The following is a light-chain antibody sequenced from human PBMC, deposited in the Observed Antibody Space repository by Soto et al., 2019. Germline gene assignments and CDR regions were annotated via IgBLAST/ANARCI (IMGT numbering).Light chain of an antibody. J-gene: IGLJ1*01. CDR2: EVN. CDR3: SSYAVSTNKV. Sequence: QSALTQPPSASGSPGQSVTISCTGTSSDVGGYNYVSWYQQHPGKAPKLMIYEVNQRPSGVPDRFSGSKSGNTASLTVSGLQSEDAADYYCSSYAVSTNKVFGTGTKITVL. CDR1: SSDVGGYNY. V-gene: IGLV2-8*01.